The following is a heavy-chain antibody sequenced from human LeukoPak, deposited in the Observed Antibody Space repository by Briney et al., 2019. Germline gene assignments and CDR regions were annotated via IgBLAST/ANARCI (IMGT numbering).Heavy chain of an antibody. CDR2: IYYSGST. CDR3: ATGGWFGKSRGVY. Sequence: SETLSLTCTVSGGSVSSSSYYWGWIRQPPGKGLEWIGSIYYSGSTYYNPSPKSRVSISVDTSKSQFSLRLNSLAAAVTAGYYCATGGWFGKSRGVYWGQGTLVTVSS. J-gene: IGHJ4*02. CDR1: GGSVSSSSYY. V-gene: IGHV4-39*07. D-gene: IGHD3-10*01.